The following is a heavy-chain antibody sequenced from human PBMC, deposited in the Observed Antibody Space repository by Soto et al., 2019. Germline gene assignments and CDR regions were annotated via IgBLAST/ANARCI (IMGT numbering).Heavy chain of an antibody. J-gene: IGHJ4*02. V-gene: IGHV1-46*01. Sequence: ASVKFSCTASGYTFTRYYMHWVRQAPGQGLEWMGIINPSGGSTSYAQKFQGRVTMTRDTSTSTVYMELSSLRSEDTAVYYCARDKGAPMTYWGQGTLVTVPQ. CDR1: GYTFTRYY. CDR2: INPSGGST. D-gene: IGHD1-26*01. CDR3: ARDKGAPMTY.